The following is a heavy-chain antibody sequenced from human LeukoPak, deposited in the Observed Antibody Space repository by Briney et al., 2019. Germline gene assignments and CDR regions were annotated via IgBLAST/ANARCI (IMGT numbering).Heavy chain of an antibody. Sequence: ASVKVSCKASGYTFNSSYMHWVRQAPGQGLEWMGIINPSDDSTRYAQKFQGRVTMTKDTSTNTVYMHLSSLSSDDTAVYYCARAYYESSAYRHAVYFDYWGQGTLVAVSS. CDR2: INPSDDST. D-gene: IGHD3-22*01. CDR1: GYTFNSSY. CDR3: ARAYYESSAYRHAVYFDY. V-gene: IGHV1-46*02. J-gene: IGHJ4*02.